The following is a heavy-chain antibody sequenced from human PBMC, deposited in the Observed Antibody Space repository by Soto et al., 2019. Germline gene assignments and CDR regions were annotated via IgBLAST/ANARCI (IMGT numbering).Heavy chain of an antibody. J-gene: IGHJ4*02. Sequence: GGSLRLSCAASGFTFSSYAMHWVRQAPGKGLEWVAVISYDGSNKYYADSVKGRFTISRDNSKNTLYLQMNSLRAEDTAVYYCARPGDYYDSSGYPFDYWGQGTLVTVSS. CDR1: GFTFSSYA. CDR3: ARPGDYYDSSGYPFDY. CDR2: ISYDGSNK. V-gene: IGHV3-30-3*01. D-gene: IGHD3-22*01.